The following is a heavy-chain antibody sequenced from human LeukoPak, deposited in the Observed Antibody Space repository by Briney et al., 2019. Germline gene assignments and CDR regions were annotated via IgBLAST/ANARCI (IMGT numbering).Heavy chain of an antibody. V-gene: IGHV3-23*01. CDR1: GFTFSSYS. CDR3: AKKPSDSQLLPFDY. J-gene: IGHJ4*02. Sequence: PGGSLRLSCAASGFTFSSYSMSWVRQAPGKGLELVSAISGSGGSTYHADSVKGRFTISRDNSKNTLYLQMNSLRAEDTAVYYCAKKPSDSQLLPFDYWGQGTLVTVSS. D-gene: IGHD1-26*01. CDR2: ISGSGGST.